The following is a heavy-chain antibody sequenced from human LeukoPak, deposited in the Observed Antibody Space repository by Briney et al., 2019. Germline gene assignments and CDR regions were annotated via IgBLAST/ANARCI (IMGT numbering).Heavy chain of an antibody. CDR2: IYTSGST. CDR3: ASSGYSSSNPYYYYYMDV. D-gene: IGHD6-13*01. J-gene: IGHJ6*03. V-gene: IGHV4-4*07. Sequence: SETLSLTCTVSGGSISSYYWSWLRQPAGKGLEWLGRIYTSGSTNYNPSLKSRVTMSVDTSKNQFSLKLSSVTAADTAVYYCASSGYSSSNPYYYYYMDVWGKGTTVTISS. CDR1: GGSISSYY.